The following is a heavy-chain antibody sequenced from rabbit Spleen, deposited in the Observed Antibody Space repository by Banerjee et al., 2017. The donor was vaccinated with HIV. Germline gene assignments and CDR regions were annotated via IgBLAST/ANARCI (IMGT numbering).Heavy chain of an antibody. Sequence: QEQLEESGGDLVKPGASLTLTCTASGFSFTNNYYMCWVRQAPGKGLEWIACIDTGKGSTDYASWVNGRFTISSDNAQSTVDLQMHSLTAADTATYFCARDLAGVIGWNFGWWDPGTLVPV. CDR2: IDTGKGST. CDR3: ARDLAGVIGWNFGW. V-gene: IGHV1S43*01. CDR1: GFSFTNNYY. D-gene: IGHD4-1*01. J-gene: IGHJ4*01.